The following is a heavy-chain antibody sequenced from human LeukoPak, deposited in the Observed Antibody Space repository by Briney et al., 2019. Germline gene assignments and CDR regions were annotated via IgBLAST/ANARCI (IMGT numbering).Heavy chain of an antibody. CDR2: IGTAGDT. CDR1: GFTFSSYD. Sequence: GGSLRLSCAASGFTFSSYDMHWVRQATGKGLEWVSAIGTAGDTYYPGSVKGRFTISRDNNQDSLYLVMNSLRTEDTGLYYCARDPSGSLDYWGQGTLVTVSS. CDR3: ARDPSGSLDY. V-gene: IGHV3-13*01. J-gene: IGHJ4*02. D-gene: IGHD1-26*01.